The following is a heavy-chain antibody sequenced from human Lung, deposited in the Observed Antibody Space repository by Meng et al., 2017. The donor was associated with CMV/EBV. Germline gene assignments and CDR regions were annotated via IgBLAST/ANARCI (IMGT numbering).Heavy chain of an antibody. V-gene: IGHV1-18*01. CDR1: GYIFANYD. Sequence: QGELVQFGAYAKQPGVSMKVSCKASGYIFANYDISWVRQAPGQGLEWMGWISVKNGEAKYPQNFQGRVTMTTDTTTSTAYMELRSLTSDDTAVYYCARYVPNGSFWYFDFWGRGTLVTVSS. D-gene: IGHD6-13*01. J-gene: IGHJ2*01. CDR3: ARYVPNGSFWYFDF. CDR2: ISVKNGEA.